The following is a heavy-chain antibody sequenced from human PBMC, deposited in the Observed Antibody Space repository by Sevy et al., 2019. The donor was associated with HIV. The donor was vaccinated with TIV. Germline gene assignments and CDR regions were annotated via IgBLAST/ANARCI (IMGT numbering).Heavy chain of an antibody. V-gene: IGHV3-11*01. CDR3: ARDHGKDGKGGDYYYHAMDV. Sequence: GGSLRLSCTASGFTLSDYYMSWIRQAPGKGLQWISYISGSDDSGGDDTIYYADSVKGRFTISRDNAKNSLYLQMSSLRADDTAVYYCARDHGKDGKGGDYYYHAMDVWGRGTTVTVSS. J-gene: IGHJ6*02. CDR2: ISGSDDSGGDDTI. CDR1: GFTLSDYY. D-gene: IGHD1-26*01.